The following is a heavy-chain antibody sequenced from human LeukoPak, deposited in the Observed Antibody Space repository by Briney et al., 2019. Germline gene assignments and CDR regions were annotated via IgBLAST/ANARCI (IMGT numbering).Heavy chain of an antibody. V-gene: IGHV3-30-3*01. CDR2: ISYDGSNK. Sequence: PGGSLRLSCAASGFTFSSYAMHWVRQAPGKGLEWVAVISYDGSNKYYADSVKGRFTISRDNSKNTLYLQMNSLRAEDTAVYYCARGTYYDFWSGYRWEDLMLPDGPDAFDIWGQGTMVTVSS. D-gene: IGHD3-3*01. J-gene: IGHJ3*02. CDR1: GFTFSSYA. CDR3: ARGTYYDFWSGYRWEDLMLPDGPDAFDI.